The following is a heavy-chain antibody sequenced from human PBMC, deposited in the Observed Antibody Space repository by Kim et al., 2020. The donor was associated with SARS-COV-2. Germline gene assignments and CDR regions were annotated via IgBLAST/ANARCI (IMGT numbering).Heavy chain of an antibody. J-gene: IGHJ4*02. D-gene: IGHD2-15*01. CDR2: AT. CDR3: QSLDGPSSVDY. Sequence: ATSYAASVKCMFTISRNDSKSTSYLQMNSLKTEDTAVYYCQSLDGPSSVDYWGQGTLVTVSS. V-gene: IGHV3-73*01.